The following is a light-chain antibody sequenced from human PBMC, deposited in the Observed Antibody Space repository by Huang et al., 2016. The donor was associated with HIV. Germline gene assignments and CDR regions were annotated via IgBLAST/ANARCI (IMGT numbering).Light chain of an antibody. J-gene: IGKJ5*01. CDR3: QQSYSPPREVT. V-gene: IGKV1-39*01. CDR2: TAS. Sequence: DIQMTQSPSSLSASVGDRVTITCRASQSISSYLNWYQQTPGKAPKLLIYTASSLQSGVPSRFSGSGSGTDFTLTISSLQPEDFATYYCQQSYSPPREVTFDQGTRLEIK. CDR1: QSISSY.